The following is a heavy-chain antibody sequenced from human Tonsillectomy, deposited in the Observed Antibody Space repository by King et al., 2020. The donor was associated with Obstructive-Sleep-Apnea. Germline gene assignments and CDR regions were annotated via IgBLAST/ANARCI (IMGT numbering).Heavy chain of an antibody. V-gene: IGHV1-69*10. CDR1: GGTFSTYG. CDR3: AAKHYGMDV. J-gene: IGHJ6*01. CDR2: IIPIFNIS. Sequence: QLVQSGAEVKKPGSSVQVSCKASGGTFSTYGIHWVRQAPGQGLEWMGGIIPIFNISNYAQKFQGRVTIPADKSMSTAYLELSSLRSEDTAVYYCAAKHYGMDVWGQGTTVTVSS.